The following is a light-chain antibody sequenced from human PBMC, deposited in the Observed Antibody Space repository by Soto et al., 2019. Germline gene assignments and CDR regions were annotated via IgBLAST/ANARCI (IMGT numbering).Light chain of an antibody. Sequence: QSVLTQPPSVSAAPGQKVTISCSGSSSNIGGNSVSWYQQLPGTAPKLLIYDDNKRPSGIPDRFSGSKSGTSATLGITGFQTGDEADYYCGSFRSATLLVFCTGPKVTVL. CDR1: SSNIGGNS. CDR3: GSFRSATLLV. CDR2: DDN. V-gene: IGLV1-51*01. J-gene: IGLJ1*01.